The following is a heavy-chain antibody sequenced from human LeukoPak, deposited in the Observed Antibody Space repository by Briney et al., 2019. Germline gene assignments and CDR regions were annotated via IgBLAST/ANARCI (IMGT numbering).Heavy chain of an antibody. CDR2: INTDGTVT. V-gene: IGHV3-74*01. Sequence: GGSLRLSCAASGFTFSKYWMLWVRQAPGKGLESVSRINTDGTVTTYADSVKGRLAVSRDNADNTMFLQMNSVRDEDTAVYYCATKQWLAPPPDSWGQGTPVTVSS. CDR3: ATKQWLAPPPDS. D-gene: IGHD6-19*01. J-gene: IGHJ4*02. CDR1: GFTFSKYW.